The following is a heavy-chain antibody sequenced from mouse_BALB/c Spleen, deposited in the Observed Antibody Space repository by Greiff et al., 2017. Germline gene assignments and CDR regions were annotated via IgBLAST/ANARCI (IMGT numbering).Heavy chain of an antibody. CDR2: IWGDGST. Sequence: QVQLKESGPGLVAPSQSLSITCTVSGFSLTGYGVNWVRQPPGKGLEWLGMIWGDGSTDYNSALKSRLSISKDNSKSQVFLKMNSLQTDDTAMYYCARDQGVWYYAMDYWGQGTSVTVSS. D-gene: IGHD2-10*02. J-gene: IGHJ4*01. V-gene: IGHV2-6-7*01. CDR3: ARDQGVWYYAMDY. CDR1: GFSLTGYG.